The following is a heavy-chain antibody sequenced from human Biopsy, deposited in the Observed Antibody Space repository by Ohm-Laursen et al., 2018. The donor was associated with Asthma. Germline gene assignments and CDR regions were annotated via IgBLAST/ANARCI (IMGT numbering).Heavy chain of an antibody. D-gene: IGHD1-26*01. Sequence: ASVKVSCKASGDTFTSYGISWVRQAPGQGLEWMGGISASNGNTDYAQKLQGRVTMTTDTSTSTAYMELRGLRSDDTAVYYCARDGPVGAPSEYWGQGTLVTVSS. J-gene: IGHJ4*02. CDR3: ARDGPVGAPSEY. V-gene: IGHV1-18*04. CDR2: ISASNGNT. CDR1: GDTFTSYG.